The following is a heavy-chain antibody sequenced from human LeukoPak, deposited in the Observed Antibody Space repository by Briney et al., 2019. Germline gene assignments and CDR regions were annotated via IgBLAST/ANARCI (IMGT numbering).Heavy chain of an antibody. V-gene: IGHV4-34*01. J-gene: IGHJ6*04. Sequence: PSETLSLTCAVYGGSFSGYYWSWIRRPPGKGLEWIGEINHSGSTNYNPSLKSRVTISVDTSKNQFSLKLSSVTAADTAVYYCARHPYYYYGMDVWGKGTTVTVSS. CDR3: ARHPYYYYGMDV. CDR2: INHSGST. CDR1: GGSFSGYY.